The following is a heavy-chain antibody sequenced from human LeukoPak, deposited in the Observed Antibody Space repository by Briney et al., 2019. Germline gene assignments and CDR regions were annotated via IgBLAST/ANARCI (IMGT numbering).Heavy chain of an antibody. CDR1: EFTVSSNY. V-gene: IGHV3-53*01. Sequence: GGSLRLSCAASEFTVSSNYTSWVRQAPGKGLEWVSTIYSGGGTYYADSVKGRFTISRDNSRNTLYLQMNSLRAEDTAVYYCARDRDYYDSSGYHYWGQGTLVTVSS. J-gene: IGHJ4*02. D-gene: IGHD3-22*01. CDR2: IYSGGGT. CDR3: ARDRDYYDSSGYHY.